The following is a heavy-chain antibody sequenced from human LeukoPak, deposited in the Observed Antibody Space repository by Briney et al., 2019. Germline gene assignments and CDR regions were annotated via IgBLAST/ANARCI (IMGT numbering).Heavy chain of an antibody. J-gene: IGHJ3*01. CDR1: GGTFSSHA. Sequence: ASVKVSCKASGGTFSSHAFSWVRQAPGQGLEWMGGIIPKFGTVNYAQKFQGRVTITADASTGTAYMELSGLTSGDTALYYCARDGGNAVTIAFDVWGQGTMVTVSS. V-gene: IGHV1-69*13. CDR3: ARDGGNAVTIAFDV. D-gene: IGHD3-16*01. CDR2: IIPKFGTV.